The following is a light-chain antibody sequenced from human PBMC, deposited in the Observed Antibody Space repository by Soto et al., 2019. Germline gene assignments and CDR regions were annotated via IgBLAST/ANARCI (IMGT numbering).Light chain of an antibody. CDR1: SSNIGSNT. Sequence: QPVLTQPPSASGTPGQRVTISCSGSSSNIGSNTVSWYQQLPGAAPRLLIYSSYQRPSGVPDRFSGSKSGTSASLAISGLQSEDEADYYCAAWDDSLNGLVFGTGTKLTVL. CDR3: AAWDDSLNGLV. J-gene: IGLJ1*01. V-gene: IGLV1-44*01. CDR2: SSY.